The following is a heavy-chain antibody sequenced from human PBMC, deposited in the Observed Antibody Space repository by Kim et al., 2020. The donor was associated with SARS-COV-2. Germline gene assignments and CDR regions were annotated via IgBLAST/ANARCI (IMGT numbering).Heavy chain of an antibody. CDR1: GFTFSSYG. D-gene: IGHD3-10*01. J-gene: IGHJ6*02. CDR2: IWYDGSNK. V-gene: IGHV3-33*01. Sequence: GGSLRLSCAASGFTFSSYGMHWVRQAPGKGLEWVAVIWYDGSNKYYADSVKGRFTISRDNSKNTMCLQMNSLRAEDTAVYYCARDHQSITLVRGVIIKAGMDVWGQGTTVTVSS. CDR3: ARDHQSITLVRGVIIKAGMDV.